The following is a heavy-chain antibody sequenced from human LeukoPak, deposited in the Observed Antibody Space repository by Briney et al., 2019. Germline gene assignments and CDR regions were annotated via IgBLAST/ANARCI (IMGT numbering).Heavy chain of an antibody. J-gene: IGHJ4*02. CDR2: VSSGSTYI. CDR3: ARPFSRYGDWNFDY. D-gene: IGHD4-17*01. CDR1: GFTVSSNY. Sequence: GGSLRLSCAASGFTVSSNYMSWVRQAPGKGLEWVSSVSSGSTYIYYADSVKGRFTISRDNAKNSLYLQMNSLRAEDTAVYYCARPFSRYGDWNFDYWGQGTLVTVSS. V-gene: IGHV3-21*01.